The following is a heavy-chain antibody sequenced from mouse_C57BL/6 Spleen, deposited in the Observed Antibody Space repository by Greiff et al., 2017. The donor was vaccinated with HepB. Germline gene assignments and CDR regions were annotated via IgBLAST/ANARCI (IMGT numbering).Heavy chain of an antibody. CDR2: ISYDGSN. D-gene: IGHD1-1*01. CDR1: GYSITSGYY. Sequence: VQLKESGPGLVKPSQSLSLTCSVTGYSITSGYYWNWIRQFPGNKLEWMGYISYDGSNNYNPSLKNRISITRDTSKNQFFLKLNSVTTEDTATYYCARVYYGSSYDYFDYWGQGTTLTVSS. CDR3: ARVYYGSSYDYFDY. J-gene: IGHJ2*01. V-gene: IGHV3-6*01.